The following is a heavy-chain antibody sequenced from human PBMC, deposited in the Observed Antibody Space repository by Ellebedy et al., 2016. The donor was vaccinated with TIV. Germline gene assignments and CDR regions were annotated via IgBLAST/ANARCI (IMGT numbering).Heavy chain of an antibody. CDR3: ATGPYSYGWGY. D-gene: IGHD5-18*01. Sequence: GESLKISCAASGFTVSGNYMSWVRQAPGKGLEWVSVIYGGDSTYYVDSVKGRFTISRDNAKNTMYLQMNSLRAEDTAVYYCATGPYSYGWGYWGQGTLVTVSS. CDR1: GFTVSGNY. J-gene: IGHJ4*02. V-gene: IGHV3-66*01. CDR2: IYGGDST.